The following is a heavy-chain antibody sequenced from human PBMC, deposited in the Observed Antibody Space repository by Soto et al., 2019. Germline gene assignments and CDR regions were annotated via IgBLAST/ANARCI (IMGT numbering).Heavy chain of an antibody. CDR1: GDSINSNDDY. CDR3: ARQIGFGRWYFDL. J-gene: IGHJ2*01. V-gene: IGHV4-39*01. Sequence: SETLSLTCTVSGDSINSNDDYWGWIRQPPGKGLEWIGTTRYAGSTYSNPSLRSRVAISADTSSTQFSLRLNSVTAADTAVYYCARQIGFGRWYFDLWGRGTLVTVSS. CDR2: TRYAGST. D-gene: IGHD3-10*01.